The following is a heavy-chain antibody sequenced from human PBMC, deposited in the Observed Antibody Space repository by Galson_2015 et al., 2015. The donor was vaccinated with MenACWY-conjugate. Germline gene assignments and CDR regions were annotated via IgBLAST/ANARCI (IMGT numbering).Heavy chain of an antibody. CDR1: GFTFSSYW. J-gene: IGHJ4*02. V-gene: IGHV3-7*03. D-gene: IGHD3-16*01. Sequence: SLRLSCAASGFTFSSYWMSWVRQAPGKGLEWVANIKQDGSEKYYVDSVKGRFTISRDNAKNSLYLQMNSLRAEDTAVYYCARRKGDPNLPHFDYWGQGTLVTVSS. CDR3: ARRKGDPNLPHFDY. CDR2: IKQDGSEK.